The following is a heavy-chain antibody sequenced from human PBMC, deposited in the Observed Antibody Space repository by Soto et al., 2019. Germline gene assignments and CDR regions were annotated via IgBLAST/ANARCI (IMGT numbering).Heavy chain of an antibody. V-gene: IGHV3-23*01. CDR3: AKDRLAGNFDY. J-gene: IGHJ4*02. CDR2: ISATGGST. CDR1: GFTFNNYA. Sequence: PGGSLRLSCAASGFTFNNYAMNWVRQAPGKGLEWLATISATGGSTYYADSVKGRFTISRDNSKNTLYLQMNGLRVEDTAVYYCAKDRLAGNFDYWGQGTQVTVSS.